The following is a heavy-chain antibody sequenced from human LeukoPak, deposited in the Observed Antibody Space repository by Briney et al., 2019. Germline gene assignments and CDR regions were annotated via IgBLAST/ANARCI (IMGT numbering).Heavy chain of an antibody. Sequence: PSETLSLTCTVSGGSISSGGYYWSWIRQHPGKGLEWIGYIYYSGSTYYNPSLKSRVTISVDTPKNQFSLKLSSVTAADTAVYYCARVEYRSTSRVIVYWGQGTLVTVSS. CDR3: ARVEYRSTSRVIVY. D-gene: IGHD2-2*01. V-gene: IGHV4-31*03. CDR2: IYYSGST. J-gene: IGHJ4*02. CDR1: GGSISSGGYY.